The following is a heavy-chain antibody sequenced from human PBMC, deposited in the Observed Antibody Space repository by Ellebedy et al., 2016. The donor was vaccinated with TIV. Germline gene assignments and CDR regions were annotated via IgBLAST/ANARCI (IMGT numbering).Heavy chain of an antibody. V-gene: IGHV4-39*07. CDR3: ARGGIVVAVDF. D-gene: IGHD6-19*01. CDR2: INHSGRT. CDR1: GGSISSGDYY. J-gene: IGHJ4*02. Sequence: SETLSLXCTVSGGSISSGDYYWSWIRQPPGKGLEWIGEINHSGRTNYNPSLKSRVTISVDTSKNQFSLKLTSVTAADTAVYYCARGGIVVAVDFWGQGTLVAVSS.